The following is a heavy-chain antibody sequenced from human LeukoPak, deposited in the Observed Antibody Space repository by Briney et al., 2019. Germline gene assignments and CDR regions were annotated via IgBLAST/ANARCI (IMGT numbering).Heavy chain of an antibody. CDR3: ARPSSGGGFYFDY. CDR2: IYPGDSDT. D-gene: IGHD3-10*01. Sequence: GESLKISCKGSGYIFAYYWIGWVRQMPGKGLEWMGIIYPGDSDTRYSPSFQGQVTISADKSISTAYLQWSSLKASDSAIYYCARPSSGGGFYFDYWGQGTLVTVSS. V-gene: IGHV5-51*01. CDR1: GYIFAYYW. J-gene: IGHJ4*02.